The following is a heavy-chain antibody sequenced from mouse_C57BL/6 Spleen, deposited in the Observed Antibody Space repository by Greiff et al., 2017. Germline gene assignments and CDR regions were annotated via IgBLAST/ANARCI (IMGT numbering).Heavy chain of an antibody. CDR2: IHPNSGST. V-gene: IGHV1-64*01. CDR3: AATVVVPFDY. D-gene: IGHD1-1*01. J-gene: IGHJ2*01. Sequence: QVQLQQPGAELVKPGASVKLSCKASGYTFTSYWMHWVKQRPGQGLEWIGMIHPNSGSTNYNEKFKSKATLTVDKSSSTAYMQLSSLTSEDSAVYYCAATVVVPFDYWGQGTTLTGSS. CDR1: GYTFTSYW.